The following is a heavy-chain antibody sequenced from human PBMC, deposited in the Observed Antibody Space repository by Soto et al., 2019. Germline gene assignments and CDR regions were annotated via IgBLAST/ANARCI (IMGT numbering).Heavy chain of an antibody. V-gene: IGHV3-11*06. J-gene: IGHJ3*02. Sequence: SVRRSCAASGGRLSDYYRSWIRQAPGKGLEWVSYISSSSSYTNYADSVKGRFTISRDNAKNSLYLQMNSLRAEDTAVYYCARRVLATIDAIDIWRQGTTVTV. CDR1: GGRLSDYY. D-gene: IGHD2-21*01. CDR3: ARRVLATIDAIDI. CDR2: ISSSSSYT.